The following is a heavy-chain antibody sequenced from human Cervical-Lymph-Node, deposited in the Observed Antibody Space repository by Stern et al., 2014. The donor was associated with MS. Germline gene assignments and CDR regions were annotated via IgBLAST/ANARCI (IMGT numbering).Heavy chain of an antibody. CDR2: ITPLFRTA. CDR3: TRHQEGIAAY. Sequence: VQLLESGAEVKKPGSSVKVSCKASGDIFSNFDISWVRQAPGQGLEWMGGITPLFRTANYAQRFQGRVTLTADESTNTVYMELSSLRSDDTAVFYWTRHQEGIAAYWGQGTLVTVSS. CDR1: GDIFSNFD. V-gene: IGHV1-69*01. D-gene: IGHD6-13*01. J-gene: IGHJ4*02.